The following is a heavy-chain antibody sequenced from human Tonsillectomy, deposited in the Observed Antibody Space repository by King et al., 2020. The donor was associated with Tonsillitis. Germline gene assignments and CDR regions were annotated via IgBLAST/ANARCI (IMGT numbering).Heavy chain of an antibody. V-gene: IGHV4-30-2*01. D-gene: IGHD4-23*01. CDR1: GGSISSGGYC. J-gene: IGHJ3*02. CDR3: ARGQDDGGNPEEADGFDI. CDR2: IYQSGTT. Sequence: LQLQESGSGLVKPSQTLSLTCAVSGGSISSGGYCWSWIRQTPGKGLEWIGYIYQSGTTSYNPSLKSRVTISADRSKNQFSLNLNSATAADTAVYYCARGQDDGGNPEEADGFDIWGQGTTVTVSS.